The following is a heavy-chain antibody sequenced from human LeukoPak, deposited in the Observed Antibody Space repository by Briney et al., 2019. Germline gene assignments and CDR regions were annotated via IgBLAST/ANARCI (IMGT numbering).Heavy chain of an antibody. CDR3: ARARLLWFGELLPGIDY. Sequence: ASVKVSCKASGDTFTSYGISWVRQAPGQGLEWMGWISAYNGNTNYAQKLQGRVTMTTGTSTSTAYMELRSLRSDDTAVYYCARARLLWFGELLPGIDYWGQGTLVTVSS. CDR1: GDTFTSYG. CDR2: ISAYNGNT. D-gene: IGHD3-10*01. V-gene: IGHV1-18*01. J-gene: IGHJ4*02.